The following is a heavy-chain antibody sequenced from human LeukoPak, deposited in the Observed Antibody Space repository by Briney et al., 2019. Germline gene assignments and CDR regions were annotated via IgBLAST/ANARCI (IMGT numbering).Heavy chain of an antibody. CDR3: ARARFDY. CDR2: IYHSGST. J-gene: IGHJ4*02. Sequence: SQTLSLTCAVSGGSISSGGYSWSWIRQPPGKGLEWIGLIYHSGSTYYNSSLKNRVIMSVDRSKNQFSLKLTSVTAADTAVYYCARARFDYWGQGTLVTVSS. CDR1: GGSISSGGYS. V-gene: IGHV4-30-2*01.